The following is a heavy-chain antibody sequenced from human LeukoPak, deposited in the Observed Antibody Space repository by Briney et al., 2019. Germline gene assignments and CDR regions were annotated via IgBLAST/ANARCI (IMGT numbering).Heavy chain of an antibody. J-gene: IGHJ3*02. CDR1: GFTFSSYW. V-gene: IGHV3-7*01. Sequence: GGSLRLSCAASGFTFSSYWMSWVRQAPGKGLEWVANIKQDGSEKYYVDSVKGRFTISRDNAKNSLYLQMNSLRAEDTAVYYCARGLWVYDPFDAFDIWGQGTMVTVSS. D-gene: IGHD2-8*01. CDR3: ARGLWVYDPFDAFDI. CDR2: IKQDGSEK.